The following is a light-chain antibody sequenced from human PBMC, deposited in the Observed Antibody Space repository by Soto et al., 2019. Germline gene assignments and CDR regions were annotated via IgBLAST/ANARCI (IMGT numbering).Light chain of an antibody. CDR1: CSNIGTNI. V-gene: IGLV1-44*01. Sequence: QAVVTQPPSASGTPGQRVTISCSGSCSNIGTNIVNWYQQLPGTAPKLLIHSNNQRPSGVPDRFSGSRSGTSASLAISGLQSEDEADYYCAAWDDSLNGVVFGGGTKLTVL. J-gene: IGLJ2*01. CDR2: SNN. CDR3: AAWDDSLNGVV.